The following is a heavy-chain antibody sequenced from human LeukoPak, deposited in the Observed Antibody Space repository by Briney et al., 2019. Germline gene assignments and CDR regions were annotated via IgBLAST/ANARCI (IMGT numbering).Heavy chain of an antibody. CDR2: IDPSDSYT. D-gene: IGHD3-22*01. CDR1: GYSFTSYW. V-gene: IGHV5-10-1*01. CDR3: ARHPNYDSSGYYSPYYYYGMDV. J-gene: IGHJ6*02. Sequence: GESLRISCKGSGYSFTSYWISWVRQMPGKGLEWVGRIDPSDSYTNYSPSFQGHVTISADKSISTAYLQWSSLKASDTAMYYCARHPNYDSSGYYSPYYYYGMDVWGQGTTVTVSS.